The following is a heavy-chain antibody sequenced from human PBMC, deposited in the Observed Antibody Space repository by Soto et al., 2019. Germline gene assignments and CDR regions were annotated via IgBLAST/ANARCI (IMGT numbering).Heavy chain of an antibody. CDR2: IIPIFGTA. J-gene: IGHJ6*02. CDR1: GGTFSSYA. Sequence: QVQLVQSGAEVKKPGSSVKVSCKASGGTFSSYAISWVRQAPGQGLEWLGGIIPIFGTANYAQKFQGRVTITADESKSTAYMELSSLRAEDTAVYYWARDNIPMVRGTSRGDYYYGMDVWGPGTTVTVSS. V-gene: IGHV1-69*01. CDR3: ARDNIPMVRGTSRGDYYYGMDV. D-gene: IGHD3-10*01.